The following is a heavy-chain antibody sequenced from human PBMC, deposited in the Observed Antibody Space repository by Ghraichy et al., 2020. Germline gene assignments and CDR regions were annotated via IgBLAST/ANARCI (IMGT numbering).Heavy chain of an antibody. CDR2: ISYDGSNK. CDR3: ARELEHRRNLGELFY. D-gene: IGHD3-10*01. CDR1: GFTFSSYA. V-gene: IGHV3-30-3*01. Sequence: GGSLRLSCAASGFTFSSYAMHWVHQAPGKGLEWVAVISYDGSNKYYADSVKGRFTISRDNSKNTLYLQMNSLRAEDTAVYYCARELEHRRNLGELFYWGQGTLVTVSS. J-gene: IGHJ4*02.